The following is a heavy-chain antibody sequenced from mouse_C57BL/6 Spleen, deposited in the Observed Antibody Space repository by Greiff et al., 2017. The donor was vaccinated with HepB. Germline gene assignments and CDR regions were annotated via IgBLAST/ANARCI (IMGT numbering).Heavy chain of an antibody. J-gene: IGHJ2*01. CDR1: GYTFTSYW. CDR3: ARSRPGITTVVADY. V-gene: IGHV1-69*01. CDR2: IDPSDSYT. Sequence: QVQLQQSGAELVMPGASVKLSCKASGYTFTSYWMHWVKQRPGQGLEWIGEIDPSDSYTNYNQKFKGKSTLTVDKSSSTAYMQLSSLTSEDSAVYYCARSRPGITTVVADYWGKGTTLTVSS. D-gene: IGHD1-1*01.